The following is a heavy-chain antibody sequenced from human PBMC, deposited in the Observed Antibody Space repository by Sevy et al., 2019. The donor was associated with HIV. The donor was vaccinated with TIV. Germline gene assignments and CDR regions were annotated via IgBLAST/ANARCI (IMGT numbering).Heavy chain of an antibody. Sequence: SETLSLTCTVSGGSISSGDYYWSWIRQPPGKGLEWIGYIYYSGSTYYNPSLKSRVTISVDTSKNQFSLKLGSVTAADTAVYYCARDEADNWFDPWGQGTLVTVSS. CDR1: GGSISSGDYY. V-gene: IGHV4-30-4*01. CDR2: IYYSGST. CDR3: ARDEADNWFDP. J-gene: IGHJ5*02.